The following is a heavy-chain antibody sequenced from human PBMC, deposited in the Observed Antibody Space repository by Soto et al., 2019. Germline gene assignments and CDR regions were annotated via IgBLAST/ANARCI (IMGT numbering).Heavy chain of an antibody. CDR2: INWNSGIT. CDR3: AKGRGALTVVSNWFDP. V-gene: IGHV3-9*01. CDR1: GFTFEDHA. Sequence: GGSLRLSCAAIGFTFEDHAMHWIRQVPGKGLEWVAGINWNSGITGYADSVKGRFTISRDNANNSLHLEMNSLKTEDTAFYYCAKGRGALTVVSNWFDPWGQGTLVTGSS. J-gene: IGHJ5*02. D-gene: IGHD3-22*01.